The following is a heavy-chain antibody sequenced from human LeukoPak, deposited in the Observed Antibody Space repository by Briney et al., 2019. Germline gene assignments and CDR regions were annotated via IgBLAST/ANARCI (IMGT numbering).Heavy chain of an antibody. CDR2: IYYSGST. D-gene: IGHD5-18*01. CDR1: GGSVSSGSYY. J-gene: IGHJ4*02. V-gene: IGHV4-61*01. Sequence: SETLSLTCTVSGGSVSSGSYYWSWIRQPPGKGLEWIGYIYYSGSTNYNPSLKSRVTISVDTSKNQFSLKLSSVTAADTAVYYCASRETATGLDWGQGTLVTVSS. CDR3: ASRETATGLD.